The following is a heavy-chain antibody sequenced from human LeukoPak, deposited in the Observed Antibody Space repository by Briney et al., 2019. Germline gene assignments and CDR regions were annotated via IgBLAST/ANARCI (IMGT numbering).Heavy chain of an antibody. V-gene: IGHV6-1*01. D-gene: IGHD3-10*01. CDR2: TYYRSKWYN. J-gene: IGHJ6*02. CDR3: ARVSPRGGYGMDV. CDR1: GDSVSSNSAA. Sequence: SQTLSLTCAISGDSVSSNSAAWNWIRQSPSGGLEWLGRTYYRSKWYNDYAVSVKSRITINPDTSKNQFSLQLNSVTPEDTAVYYCARVSPRGGYGMDVWGQGTTVTVSS.